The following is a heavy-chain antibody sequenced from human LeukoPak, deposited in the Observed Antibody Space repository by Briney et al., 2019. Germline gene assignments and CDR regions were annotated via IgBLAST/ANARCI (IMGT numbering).Heavy chain of an antibody. CDR3: ASSLWIQLWFRGEMATAYDAFDI. D-gene: IGHD5-18*01. CDR1: GFTFSSYS. Sequence: SGGPLRLSCAASGFTFSSYSMNWVRQAPGKGLEWVSSISSSSSYIYYADSVKGRFTISRDNAKNSLYLQMNSLRAEDTAVYYCASSLWIQLWFRGEMATAYDAFDIWGQGTMVTVSS. J-gene: IGHJ3*02. CDR2: ISSSSSYI. V-gene: IGHV3-21*01.